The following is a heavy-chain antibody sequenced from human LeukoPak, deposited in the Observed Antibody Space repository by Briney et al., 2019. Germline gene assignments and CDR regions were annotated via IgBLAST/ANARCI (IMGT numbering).Heavy chain of an antibody. V-gene: IGHV3-30*04. CDR1: GFTFSSYA. CDR2: ISYDGSNK. D-gene: IGHD4/OR15-4a*01. Sequence: GGSLRLSCAASGFTFSSYAMHWVRQAPGKGLEWVAVISYDGSNKYYADSVKGRFTISRDNSKNTLYLQMNSLRAEDAAVYYCARRAGAYSHPYDYWGQGTLVTVSS. CDR3: ARRAGAYSHPYDY. J-gene: IGHJ4*02.